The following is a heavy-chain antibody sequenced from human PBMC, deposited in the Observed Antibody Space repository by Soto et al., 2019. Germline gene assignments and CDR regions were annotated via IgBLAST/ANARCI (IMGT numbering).Heavy chain of an antibody. Sequence: GASVKVSCKASDYTFTKYASSWVRQAPGQGLEWIGWIVVGSGNTNYAQKFQERVTITRDMSTSTAYMELSSLRSEDTAVYYCAAIDWLWLGGMDVWGQGTTVTVSS. CDR2: IVVGSGNT. D-gene: IGHD3-9*01. V-gene: IGHV1-58*02. J-gene: IGHJ6*02. CDR1: DYTFTKYA. CDR3: AAIDWLWLGGMDV.